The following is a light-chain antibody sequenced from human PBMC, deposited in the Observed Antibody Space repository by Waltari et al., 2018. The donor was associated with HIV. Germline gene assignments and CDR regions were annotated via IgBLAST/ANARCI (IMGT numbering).Light chain of an antibody. CDR2: DAS. V-gene: IGKV3-11*01. J-gene: IGKJ5*01. CDR1: QSVSTY. Sequence: EIVLTQSPATLSLSPGDRATLSCRASQSVSTYLAWYQQKRGRAPRLLIYDASSGSGTDFTLTISGLEPEDFAVYYCQHRSDWPPSTTFGQGTRLEIK. CDR3: QHRSDWPPSTT.